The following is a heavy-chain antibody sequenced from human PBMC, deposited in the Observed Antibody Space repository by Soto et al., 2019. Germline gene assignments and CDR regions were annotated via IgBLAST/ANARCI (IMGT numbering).Heavy chain of an antibody. Sequence: SETLSLTCIVSDGSIGNGDYYWTWIRQPPGKGLEWIGYIFHSGRTDYNPSLTSRVTISVDTFKNIFSLKVNSVTAADTAVYYCARGNYSDYRSSFDFWGQGALVTVSS. J-gene: IGHJ4*02. D-gene: IGHD4-17*01. CDR3: ARGNYSDYRSSFDF. V-gene: IGHV4-30-4*01. CDR1: DGSIGNGDYY. CDR2: IFHSGRT.